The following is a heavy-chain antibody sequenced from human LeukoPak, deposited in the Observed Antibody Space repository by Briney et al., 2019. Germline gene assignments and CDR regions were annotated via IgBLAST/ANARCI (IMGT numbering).Heavy chain of an antibody. CDR3: AKYPGIAAAGTTSDFDY. CDR2: ISSSSSYI. V-gene: IGHV3-21*01. Sequence: GGSLRLSCAASGFTFSSYSMNWVRQAPGKGLEWVSSISSSSSYIYYADSVKGRFTISRDNAKNSPYLQMNSLRAEDTAVYYCAKYPGIAAAGTTSDFDYWGQGTLVTVSS. J-gene: IGHJ4*02. D-gene: IGHD6-13*01. CDR1: GFTFSSYS.